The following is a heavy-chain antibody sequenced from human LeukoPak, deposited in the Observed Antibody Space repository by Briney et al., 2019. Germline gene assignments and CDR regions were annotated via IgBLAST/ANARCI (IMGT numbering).Heavy chain of an antibody. V-gene: IGHV3-9*01. CDR2: ISWNSGSI. CDR1: GFTFDDYA. J-gene: IGHJ6*03. CDR3: AKDIHPLTAAGHDYYYYYMDV. D-gene: IGHD6-13*01. Sequence: GGSLRLSCAASGFTFDDYAMHWGRQAPGKGLEWGSGISWNSGSIGYADSVKGRFTISRDNAKNSLYLQMNSRRAEDTALYYCAKDIHPLTAAGHDYYYYYMDVWGKGTTVTVSS.